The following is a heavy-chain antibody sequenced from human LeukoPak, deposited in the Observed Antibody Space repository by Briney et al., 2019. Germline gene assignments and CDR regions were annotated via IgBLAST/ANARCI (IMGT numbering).Heavy chain of an antibody. CDR3: ARLWGMGDSSGYYCGFDY. CDR1: GYTFTSYY. V-gene: IGHV1-46*01. D-gene: IGHD3-22*01. Sequence: ASVKVSCKASGYTFTSYYMHWVRQAPGQGLEWMGIINPSGGSTSYAQKFQGRVTMTRDTSTSTVYMELSSLRSEDTAVYYCARLWGMGDSSGYYCGFDYWGQGTLVTVSS. CDR2: INPSGGST. J-gene: IGHJ4*02.